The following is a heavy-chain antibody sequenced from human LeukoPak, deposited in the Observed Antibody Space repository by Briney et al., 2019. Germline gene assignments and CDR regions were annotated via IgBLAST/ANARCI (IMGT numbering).Heavy chain of an antibody. Sequence: PGRSLRLSCAASGFTFSSYGMHWVRQAPGKGLEWVAVIWYDGSNKYYADSVKGRFTISRDNSKNTLYLQMNSLRAEDTAVYYCARDGGDIVVVPAAIPTYGMDVWGQGTTVTVSS. V-gene: IGHV3-33*01. CDR1: GFTFSSYG. CDR2: IWYDGSNK. CDR3: ARDGGDIVVVPAAIPTYGMDV. D-gene: IGHD2-2*02. J-gene: IGHJ6*02.